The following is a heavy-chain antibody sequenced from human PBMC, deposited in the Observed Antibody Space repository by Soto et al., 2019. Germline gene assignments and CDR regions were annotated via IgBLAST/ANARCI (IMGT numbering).Heavy chain of an antibody. V-gene: IGHV4-59*01. D-gene: IGHD6-19*01. CDR3: ARVSSGWRYFDY. Sequence: SETLSLTCTVSGGSISSYYWSWIRQPPGKGLEWIGYIYYSGSTNYNPSLKSRVTISVNTSKNQFSLKLTSVTAADTAVYYCARVSSGWRYFDYWGQGTLVTVPQ. CDR2: IYYSGST. CDR1: GGSISSYY. J-gene: IGHJ4*02.